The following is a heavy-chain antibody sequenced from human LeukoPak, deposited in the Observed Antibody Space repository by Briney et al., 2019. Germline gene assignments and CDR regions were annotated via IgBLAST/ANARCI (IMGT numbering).Heavy chain of an antibody. Sequence: PGGSLRLSCAASGFTFSSYAMSWVRQAPGKGLEWVSAISGSGGSTYYADSVKGRFTISRDNSKNTLYLQMNSLRAEDTAVYYCAEGGCSSTSCYREFDYWGQGTLVTVSS. CDR2: ISGSGGST. CDR1: GFTFSSYA. J-gene: IGHJ4*02. CDR3: AEGGCSSTSCYREFDY. D-gene: IGHD2-2*01. V-gene: IGHV3-23*01.